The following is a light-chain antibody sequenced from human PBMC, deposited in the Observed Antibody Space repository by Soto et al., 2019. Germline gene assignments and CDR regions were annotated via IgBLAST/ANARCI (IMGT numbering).Light chain of an antibody. J-gene: IGLJ1*01. V-gene: IGLV2-14*03. CDR3: SSYTSSISYV. CDR1: SSDVGGYNY. Sequence: QSALTQPASVSGSPGQSITISCTGTSSDVGGYNYVSWYQSHPGEAPKLIIYDVSNRPSGVSDRFSGSKSGNTASLTISGLQAEDEADHYCSSYTSSISYVFGTGTKVTVL. CDR2: DVS.